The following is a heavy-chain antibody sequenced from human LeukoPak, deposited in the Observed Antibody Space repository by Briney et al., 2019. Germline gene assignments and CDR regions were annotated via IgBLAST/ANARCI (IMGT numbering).Heavy chain of an antibody. CDR2: INSGGST. CDR3: ARWGAAAGLDY. Sequence: TGGSLRLPCAASGFTVSNNYMSWVRQAPGKGLEWVSVINSGGSTYYADSVKGGFSISRDNSKNTLYLQMNSLRADDTAVYYCARWGAAAGLDYWGQGTLVTVSS. CDR1: GFTVSNNY. J-gene: IGHJ4*02. V-gene: IGHV3-66*01. D-gene: IGHD6-13*01.